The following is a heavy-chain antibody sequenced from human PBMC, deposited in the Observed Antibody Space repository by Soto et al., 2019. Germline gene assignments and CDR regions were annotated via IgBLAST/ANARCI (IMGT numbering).Heavy chain of an antibody. Sequence: QVQLQESGPGLVKPSETLSLTCTVSGGSISSYYWSWIRQPPGKGLEWIGYIYYSGSSNNNPSLKSRATIPADTSKTQFSLKLSSVTAADTAVYYCARRYGPGFDYGGQGTLFTVSS. CDR2: IYYSGSS. CDR1: GGSISSYY. V-gene: IGHV4-59*08. D-gene: IGHD4-17*01. J-gene: IGHJ4*02. CDR3: ARRYGPGFDY.